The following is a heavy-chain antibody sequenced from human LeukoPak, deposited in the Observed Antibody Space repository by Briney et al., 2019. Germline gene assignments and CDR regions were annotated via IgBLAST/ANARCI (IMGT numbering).Heavy chain of an antibody. V-gene: IGHV4-39*07. J-gene: IGHJ6*02. CDR1: GGSISSSSYY. D-gene: IGHD3-3*01. Sequence: SETLSLTCTVSGGSISSSSYYWGWIRQPPGKGLEWIGSIYYSGSTYYNPSLKSRVTISVDTSKNQFSLKLSSVTAADTAVYYCARESAGLYDFWSGNYYYYGMDVWGQGTTVTVSS. CDR3: ARESAGLYDFWSGNYYYYGMDV. CDR2: IYYSGST.